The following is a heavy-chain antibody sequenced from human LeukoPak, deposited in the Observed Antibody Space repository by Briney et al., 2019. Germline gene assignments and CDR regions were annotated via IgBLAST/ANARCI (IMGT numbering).Heavy chain of an antibody. CDR2: ISDSGGNT. Sequence: GGSLRLSCAASGFTFNNYALSWVRQAPGKGLEWVSAISDSGGNTYYADSVKGRFTISRDNSKNTLYLQMNSLRAEDTGVYYCARLSGYSYGTFDYWGQGTLVTVSS. V-gene: IGHV3-23*01. CDR3: ARLSGYSYGTFDY. J-gene: IGHJ4*02. D-gene: IGHD5-18*01. CDR1: GFTFNNYA.